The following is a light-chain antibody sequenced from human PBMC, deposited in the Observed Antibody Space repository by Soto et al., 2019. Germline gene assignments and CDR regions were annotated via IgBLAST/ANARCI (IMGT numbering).Light chain of an antibody. Sequence: DVLMTQSPLSLPVTLGQAASISCRSSQGLVYGDGHTYMHWFQQRPGQSPTRLIYKVSNRDSGVPDRFSGSASGTNFTLNISRVEAEDVGVYYCMQDNHWPPTFGGGTKVEIK. CDR2: KVS. V-gene: IGKV2-30*01. J-gene: IGKJ4*01. CDR3: MQDNHWPPT. CDR1: QGLVYGDGHTY.